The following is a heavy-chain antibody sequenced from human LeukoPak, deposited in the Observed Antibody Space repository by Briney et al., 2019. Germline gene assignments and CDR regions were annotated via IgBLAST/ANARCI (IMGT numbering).Heavy chain of an antibody. D-gene: IGHD2-2*01. Sequence: GGSLRLSCAASGFTFSSYGMHWVRQAPGKGLEWVAVISYDGSNKYYADSVKGRFTISRDNSKNTLYLQMNSLRAEDTAVYYCAKEFGESCQLRYCFDYWGQGTLVTVSS. CDR1: GFTFSSYG. J-gene: IGHJ4*02. CDR2: ISYDGSNK. CDR3: AKEFGESCQLRYCFDY. V-gene: IGHV3-30*18.